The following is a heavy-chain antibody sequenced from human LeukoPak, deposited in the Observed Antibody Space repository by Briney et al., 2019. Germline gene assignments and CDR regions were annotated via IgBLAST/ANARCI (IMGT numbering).Heavy chain of an antibody. CDR3: ARDKRKAYYGSGSYGAFDI. D-gene: IGHD3-10*01. J-gene: IGHJ3*02. CDR1: GGSISSYY. Sequence: SETLSLTCTVSGGSISSYYWGWIRQPPGKGLEWIGYIYYSGSTNYNPSLKSRVTISVDTSKNQFSLKLSSVTAADTAVYYCARDKRKAYYGSGSYGAFDIWGQGTMVTVSS. CDR2: IYYSGST. V-gene: IGHV4-59*01.